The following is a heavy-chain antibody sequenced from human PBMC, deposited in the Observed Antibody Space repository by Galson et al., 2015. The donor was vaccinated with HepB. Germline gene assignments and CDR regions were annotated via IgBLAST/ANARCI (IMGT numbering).Heavy chain of an antibody. CDR1: GFTFSSYA. V-gene: IGHV3-30-3*01. CDR3: ARDAPFSYYYGMDV. J-gene: IGHJ6*02. CDR2: ISYDGSNK. Sequence: SLRLSCAASGFTFSSYAMHWVRQAPGKGLEWVAVISYDGSNKYYADSVKGRFTISRDNSKNTLYLQMNSLRAEDTAVYYCARDAPFSYYYGMDVWGQGTTVTVSS.